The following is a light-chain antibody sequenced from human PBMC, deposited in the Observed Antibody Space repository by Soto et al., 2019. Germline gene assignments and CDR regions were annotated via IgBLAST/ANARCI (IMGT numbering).Light chain of an antibody. CDR2: KNN. J-gene: IGLJ2*01. CDR3: QSYDSSLSASI. V-gene: IGLV1-40*01. CDR1: SSNIGTGYD. Sequence: QPVLTQPPSVSGAPGQRVTISCTGSSSNIGTGYDVHWYQQLPGIAPKLLIYKNNNRPSGVPDRFAGSKSGTSASLAITGLQAEDEAHYYCQSYDSSLSASIFGGGTKLTVL.